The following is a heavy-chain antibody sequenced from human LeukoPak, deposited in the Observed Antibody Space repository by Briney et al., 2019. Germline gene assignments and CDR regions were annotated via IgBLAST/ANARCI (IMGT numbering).Heavy chain of an antibody. D-gene: IGHD3-10*01. Sequence: SETLSLTCTVSGGSISSYYWSWIRQPPGKGLEWIGYIYTSGSTNYNPSLKSRVTISVDTSKNQFSLKLSSVTAADTAVYYCARQWPHRGVMSLDYWGQGTLVTVSS. CDR2: IYTSGST. V-gene: IGHV4-4*09. J-gene: IGHJ4*02. CDR1: GGSISSYY. CDR3: ARQWPHRGVMSLDY.